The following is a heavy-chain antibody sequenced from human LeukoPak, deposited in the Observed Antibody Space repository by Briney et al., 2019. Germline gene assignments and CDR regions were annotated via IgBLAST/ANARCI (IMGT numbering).Heavy chain of an antibody. CDR1: GYSFTSYW. Sequence: GESVKISCKGSGYSFTSYWIGWVRQMPGKGLEWMGIIYPGDSDTRYSPSFQGQVTISADKSISTAYLQWSSLKASDTAMYYCAREGCSSTSCHEKYAFDIWGQGTMVTVSS. V-gene: IGHV5-51*01. D-gene: IGHD2-2*01. CDR3: AREGCSSTSCHEKYAFDI. J-gene: IGHJ3*02. CDR2: IYPGDSDT.